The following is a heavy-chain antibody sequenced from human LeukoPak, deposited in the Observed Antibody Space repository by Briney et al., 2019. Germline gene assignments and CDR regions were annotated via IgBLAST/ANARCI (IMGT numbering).Heavy chain of an antibody. D-gene: IGHD6-13*01. V-gene: IGHV4-38-2*01. J-gene: IGHJ6*03. CDR3: ARGAKGRRIARIHYYYYMDV. CDR2: INHSGST. CDR1: GYSISSGYY. Sequence: PSETLSLTCAVSGYSISSGYYWGWIRQPPGKGLEWIGEINHSGSTNYNPSLKSRVTISVDTSKNQFSLKLSSVTAADTAVYYCARGAKGRRIARIHYYYYMDVWGKGTTVTVSS.